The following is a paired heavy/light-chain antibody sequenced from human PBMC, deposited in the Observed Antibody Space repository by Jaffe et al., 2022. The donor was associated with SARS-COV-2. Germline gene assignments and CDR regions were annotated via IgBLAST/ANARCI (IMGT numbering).Heavy chain of an antibody. CDR2: ISRNGGSI. Sequence: EVHLVESGGGLAQPGSSLRLTCAGSGFSFDDFALHWVRQSPGKGLDWVSGISRNGGSIGYGDSAKGRFTISRDNAKKALYLHMNSLRPDDSAVYYCVKGSLWIGESPGLFAFDSWGQGTVVSVSS. CDR3: VKGSLWIGESPGLFAFDS. J-gene: IGHJ3*02. V-gene: IGHV3-9*01. CDR1: GFSFDDFA. D-gene: IGHD3-10*01.
Light chain of an antibody. J-gene: IGLJ1*01. CDR2: DVN. V-gene: IGLV2-11*01. CDR1: SSDVGAYDY. CDR3: CTYAGSLYF. Sequence: QSALTQPHSVSGSPGQSVTISCSGSSSDVGAYDYLSWYQHHPGNAPKLIIFDVNKRPSGVSDRFSGSKSGNTASLTISGLKTDDEGDYYCCTYAGSLYFFGSGTKVSVL.